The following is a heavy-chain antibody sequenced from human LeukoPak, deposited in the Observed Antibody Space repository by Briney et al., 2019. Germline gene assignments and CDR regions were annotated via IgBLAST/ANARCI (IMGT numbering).Heavy chain of an antibody. V-gene: IGHV1-46*01. J-gene: IGHJ5*02. Sequence: GASVKVSCKASGYTFTSYYMHWVRQAPGQGLEWMGIINPSGGSTSYAQKFQGRVTMTRDTSTSTVYMELRSLRSDGTAVYYCARVVVVAATPGWFDPWGQGTLVTVSS. D-gene: IGHD2-15*01. CDR1: GYTFTSYY. CDR3: ARVVVVAATPGWFDP. CDR2: INPSGGST.